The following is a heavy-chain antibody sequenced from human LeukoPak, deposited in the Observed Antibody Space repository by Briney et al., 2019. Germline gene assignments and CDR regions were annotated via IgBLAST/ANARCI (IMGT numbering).Heavy chain of an antibody. CDR3: ARLPAYCSSTSCYYDY. CDR2: ISSASGSI. J-gene: IGHJ4*02. Sequence: GGSLRLSCAASGFTFSSYSMNWVRQAPGKGLEWVPYISSASGSIYYADSVKGRSTISRDNAKNSLFLQMNSLRAEDTAVYYCARLPAYCSSTSCYYDYWGQGTLVTVSS. D-gene: IGHD2-2*01. V-gene: IGHV3-48*04. CDR1: GFTFSSYS.